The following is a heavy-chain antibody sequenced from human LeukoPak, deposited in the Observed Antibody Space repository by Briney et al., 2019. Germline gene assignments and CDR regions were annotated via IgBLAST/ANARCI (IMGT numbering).Heavy chain of an antibody. CDR3: AKDFIVVVPAATFDY. CDR2: ISGSGGST. CDR1: GFTFSSYA. J-gene: IGHJ4*02. Sequence: GGSLRLSCAASGFTFSSYAMSWVRQAPGKGLEWVSAISGSGGSTYYADSVKGRFTISRDNSKNTLYLQMNSLRAEDTAAYYCAKDFIVVVPAATFDYWGQGTLVTVSS. D-gene: IGHD2-2*01. V-gene: IGHV3-23*01.